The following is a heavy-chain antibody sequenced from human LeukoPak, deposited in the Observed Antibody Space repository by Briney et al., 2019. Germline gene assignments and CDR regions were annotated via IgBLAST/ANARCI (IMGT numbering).Heavy chain of an antibody. CDR1: GGTFSSYA. J-gene: IGHJ6*03. Sequence: SVKVSCKASGGTFSSYAISWVRQAPGQGLEWMGGIIPIFGTANYAQKFQGRVTITADESTSTAYMELSSLRSEDTAVYYCATTPYCSSTSCYGYYYYYYVDVWGKGTTVTISS. D-gene: IGHD2-2*01. CDR2: IIPIFGTA. CDR3: ATTPYCSSTSCYGYYYYYYVDV. V-gene: IGHV1-69*13.